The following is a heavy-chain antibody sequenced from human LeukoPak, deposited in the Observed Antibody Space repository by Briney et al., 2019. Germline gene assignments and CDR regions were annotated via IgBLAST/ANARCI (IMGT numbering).Heavy chain of an antibody. V-gene: IGHV3-33*01. CDR3: AREVVPAALFRGYYFDY. CDR1: GFTFSSYG. CDR2: IWYDGSNK. J-gene: IGHJ4*02. D-gene: IGHD2-2*01. Sequence: GGSLRLSCAASGFTFSSYGMHWVRQAPGKGLEWVAVIWYDGSNKYYADSVKGRFTISRDNSKNTLYLQMNSLRAEDTAVYYCAREVVPAALFRGYYFDYWGQGTLVTVSS.